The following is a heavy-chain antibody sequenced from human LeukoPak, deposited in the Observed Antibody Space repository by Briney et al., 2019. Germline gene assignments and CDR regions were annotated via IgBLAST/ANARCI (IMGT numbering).Heavy chain of an antibody. CDR1: GGSISSSSYY. CDR2: INHSGST. D-gene: IGHD2-2*01. Sequence: SETLSLTCTVSGGSISSSSYYWGWIRQPPGKGLEWIGEINHSGSTNYNPSLKSRVTISVDTSKNQFSLKLSSVTAADTAVYYCARSDADQLPYWGQGTLVTVSS. V-gene: IGHV4-39*07. CDR3: ARSDADQLPY. J-gene: IGHJ4*02.